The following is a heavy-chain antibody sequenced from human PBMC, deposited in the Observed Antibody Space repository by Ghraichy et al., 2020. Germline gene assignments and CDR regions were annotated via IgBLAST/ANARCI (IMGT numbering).Heavy chain of an antibody. V-gene: IGHV4-39*01. J-gene: IGHJ4*02. CDR3: ARWGYSSGWVFDY. D-gene: IGHD6-19*01. CDR2: IYYSGST. Sequence: SQTLSLTCTVSGGSISSSSYYWGWIRQPPGKGLEWIGSIYYSGSTYYNPSLKSRVTISVDTSKNQFSLKLSSVTAADTAVYYCARWGYSSGWVFDYWGQGTLVTVSS. CDR1: GGSISSSSYY.